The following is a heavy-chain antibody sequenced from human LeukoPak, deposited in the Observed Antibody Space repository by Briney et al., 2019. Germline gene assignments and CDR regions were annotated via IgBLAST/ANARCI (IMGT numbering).Heavy chain of an antibody. V-gene: IGHV4-31*03. D-gene: IGHD5-18*01. CDR2: IYYSGST. Sequence: SQTLSLTCTVSGGSISSGGYYWSWLRQHPGKGLEWIGYIYYSGSTYYNPSLKSRVTISVDTSKNQFSLKLSSVTAADTAVYYCARVSRIQLWLSLDYWGQGTLVTVSS. CDR3: ARVSRIQLWLSLDY. J-gene: IGHJ4*02. CDR1: GGSISSGGYY.